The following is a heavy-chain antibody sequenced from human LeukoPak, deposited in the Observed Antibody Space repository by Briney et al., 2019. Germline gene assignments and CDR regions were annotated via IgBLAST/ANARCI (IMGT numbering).Heavy chain of an antibody. CDR1: GFTFSSYA. CDR2: ISYDGSNK. CDR3: ARQWAIGAFDI. Sequence: GGSLRLSCAASGFTFSSYAMHWVRQAPGKGLEWVAVISYDGSNKYYADSVKGRFTISRDNSKNTLYLQMNSLRAEDTAVYYCARQWAIGAFDIWGQGTMVTVSS. J-gene: IGHJ3*02. D-gene: IGHD1-26*01. V-gene: IGHV3-30*04.